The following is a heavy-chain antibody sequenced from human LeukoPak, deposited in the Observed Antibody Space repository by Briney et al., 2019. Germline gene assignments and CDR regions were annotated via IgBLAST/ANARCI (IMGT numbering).Heavy chain of an antibody. V-gene: IGHV3-23*01. CDR1: GFTFSSYW. CDR3: AKGHYYGSGSLDY. J-gene: IGHJ4*02. D-gene: IGHD3-10*01. CDR2: IGGRDGST. Sequence: GGSLRLSCAASGFTFSSYWMSWVRQAPGKGLEWVSAIGGRDGSTYYADSVKGRFTISRDNSKNTLYVQMNSLRAEDTAVYYCAKGHYYGSGSLDYWGQGTLVTVSS.